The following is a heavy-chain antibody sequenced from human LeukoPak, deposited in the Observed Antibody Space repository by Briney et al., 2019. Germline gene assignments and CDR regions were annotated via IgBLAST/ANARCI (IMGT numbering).Heavy chain of an antibody. CDR2: ISWNSGSI. D-gene: IGHD5-24*01. CDR3: AKDREMATITGTFDY. J-gene: IGHJ4*02. V-gene: IGHV3-9*01. Sequence: GRSLRLSCAASGFTFDDYAMHWVRQAPGKGLEWVSGISWNSGSIGYADSVKGRFTISRDNSKNTLYLQMNSLRAEDTAVYYCAKDREMATITGTFDYWGQGTLVTVSS. CDR1: GFTFDDYA.